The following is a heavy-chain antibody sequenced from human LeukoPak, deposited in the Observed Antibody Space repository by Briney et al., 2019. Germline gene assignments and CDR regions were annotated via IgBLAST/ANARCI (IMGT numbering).Heavy chain of an antibody. CDR2: INHSGST. CDR1: GGSFSCYY. J-gene: IGHJ5*02. D-gene: IGHD2-2*02. CDR3: ARGAPRPYCSSTSCYTHWFDP. Sequence: PSETLSLTCAVYGGSFSCYYWSWIRQPPGKGLEWIGEINHSGSTNYNPSLKSRVTISVDTSKNQFSLKMSSVTAADTAVYYCARGAPRPYCSSTSCYTHWFDPWGQGTLVTVSS. V-gene: IGHV4-34*01.